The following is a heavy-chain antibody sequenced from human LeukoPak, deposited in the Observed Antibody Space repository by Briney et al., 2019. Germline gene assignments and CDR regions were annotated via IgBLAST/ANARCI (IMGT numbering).Heavy chain of an antibody. J-gene: IGHJ4*02. CDR1: GGTFSSYA. Sequence: VKVSCKDSGGTFSSYAISWVRQAPGQGLEWMGGIIPIFGTANYAQKFQGRVTITTDESTSTAYMELSSLRSEDTAVYYCARISSGYRNEYYFDYWGQGTLVTVSS. D-gene: IGHD3-3*01. CDR3: ARISSGYRNEYYFDY. V-gene: IGHV1-69*05. CDR2: IIPIFGTA.